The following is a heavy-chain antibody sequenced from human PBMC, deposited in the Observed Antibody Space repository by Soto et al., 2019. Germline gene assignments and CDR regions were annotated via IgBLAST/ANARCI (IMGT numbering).Heavy chain of an antibody. J-gene: IGHJ6*02. CDR1: GDSVSSNNAA. CDR2: TYYRSKWYN. Sequence: PSQTLSLTCAISGDSVSSNNAAWNWIRQSPSRGLEWLGRTYYRSKWYNDYAVSVKSRITINPDTSKNQFSLQLNSVTPEDTAVYYCARGVAAPTWGNDYGMDVWGPGTTLTVSS. V-gene: IGHV6-1*01. D-gene: IGHD6-19*01. CDR3: ARGVAAPTWGNDYGMDV.